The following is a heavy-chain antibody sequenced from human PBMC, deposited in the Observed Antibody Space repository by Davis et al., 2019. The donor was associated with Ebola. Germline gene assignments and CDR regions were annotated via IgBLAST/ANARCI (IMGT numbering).Heavy chain of an antibody. D-gene: IGHD6-13*01. CDR3: AREGGFSSSWDYYYYGMDV. CDR1: GYTFTSYD. V-gene: IGHV1-2*04. J-gene: IGHJ6*02. Sequence: AASVKVSCKASGYTFTSYDINWVRQAPGQGLEWMGWINPNSGGTNYAQKFQGWVTMTRDTSISTAYMELSRLRSDDTAVYYCAREGGFSSSWDYYYYGMDVWGQGTTVTVSS. CDR2: INPNSGGT.